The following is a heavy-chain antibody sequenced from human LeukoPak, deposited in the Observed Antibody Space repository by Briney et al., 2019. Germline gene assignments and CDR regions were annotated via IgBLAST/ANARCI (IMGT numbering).Heavy chain of an antibody. V-gene: IGHV1-18*01. CDR3: ARGASGWYYSVDY. CDR1: GYTFNTYG. Sequence: ASVKVSCKASGYTFNTYGISWVRQAPGQGLAWMGWISAYNTNTNYAQNLQGRVTMTTDTSTSIAYMELRSLRSDDTAVYYCARGASGWYYSVDYWGQGTLVTVSS. D-gene: IGHD6-19*01. J-gene: IGHJ4*02. CDR2: ISAYNTNT.